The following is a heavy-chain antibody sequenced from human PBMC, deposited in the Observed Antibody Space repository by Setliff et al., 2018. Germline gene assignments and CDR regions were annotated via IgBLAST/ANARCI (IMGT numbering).Heavy chain of an antibody. J-gene: IGHJ2*01. CDR2: ISSSGSTI. Sequence: GGSLRLSCAASGFTFGDYYMSWIRQAPGKGLEWVSYISSSGSTIYYADSVKGRFTISRDNAKNSLYLQMNSLRAEDMALYYCAKAQGDDYGDHGDWYFDLWGRGTLVTVSS. CDR3: AKAQGDDYGDHGDWYFDL. CDR1: GFTFGDYY. D-gene: IGHD4-17*01. V-gene: IGHV3-11*01.